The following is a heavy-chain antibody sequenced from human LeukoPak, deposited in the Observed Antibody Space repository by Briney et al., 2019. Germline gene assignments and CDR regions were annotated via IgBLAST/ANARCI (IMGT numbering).Heavy chain of an antibody. Sequence: SETLSLTCIASGGSISGNYWSWIRQPPGKGLEWIGYIYYSGSTNYNPSLKSRVTISVDTSKNQFSLKLSSVTAADTAVYYCARTDSGTLDYWGQGTLVTVSS. D-gene: IGHD1-26*01. V-gene: IGHV4-59*08. CDR1: GGSISGNY. CDR2: IYYSGST. J-gene: IGHJ4*02. CDR3: ARTDSGTLDY.